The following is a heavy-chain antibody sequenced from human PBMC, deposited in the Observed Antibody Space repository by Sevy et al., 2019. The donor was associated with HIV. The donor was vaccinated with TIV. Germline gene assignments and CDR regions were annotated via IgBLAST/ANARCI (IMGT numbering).Heavy chain of an antibody. V-gene: IGHV3-21*01. CDR2: ISSSSSYI. CDR1: GFTFSTYS. J-gene: IGHJ4*02. Sequence: GGSLRLSCKASGFTFSTYSMHWVRQAPGKGLEWVSSISSSSSYIYYADSVKGRFTISRDNAKNSLYLQMNSLRAEDTAVYYCARDLYGSGSYEFDYWGQGTLVTVSS. CDR3: ARDLYGSGSYEFDY. D-gene: IGHD3-10*01.